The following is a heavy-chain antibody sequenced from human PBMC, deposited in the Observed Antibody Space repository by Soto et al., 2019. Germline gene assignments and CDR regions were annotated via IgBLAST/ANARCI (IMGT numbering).Heavy chain of an antibody. V-gene: IGHV3-33*08. CDR1: GFTFSSYG. D-gene: IGHD3-3*01. CDR3: ARDGVRTKDGAFDI. Sequence: GGSLRLSCAASGFTFSSYGMHWVRQAPGKGLEWVAVIWYDGSNKYYADSVKGRFTISRDNSKNTLYLQMNSLRAEDTAVYYCARDGVRTKDGAFDIWGQGTMVTVS. J-gene: IGHJ3*02. CDR2: IWYDGSNK.